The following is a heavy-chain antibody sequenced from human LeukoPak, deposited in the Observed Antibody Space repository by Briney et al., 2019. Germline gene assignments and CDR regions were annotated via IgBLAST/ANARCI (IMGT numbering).Heavy chain of an antibody. J-gene: IGHJ4*02. Sequence: GGSLRLSCAASGFTFSTSAMHWVRQAPGKGLEWVAVISYDGSNTSYADSVKGRFTISRDNFKNTLYLQMNGLRAEDTAEYYCARDKRRRFFDWLFIDYWGQGTLVTVSS. CDR3: ARDKRRRFFDWLFIDY. CDR2: ISYDGSNT. D-gene: IGHD3-9*01. CDR1: GFTFSTSA. V-gene: IGHV3-30*04.